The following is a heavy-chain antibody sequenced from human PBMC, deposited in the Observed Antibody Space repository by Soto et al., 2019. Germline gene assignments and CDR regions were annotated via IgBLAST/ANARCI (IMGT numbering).Heavy chain of an antibody. Sequence: QVQLVESGGGVVQPGRSLRVSCAASGFTFSDYGIYRVSQAPGKGLEWVALISYDGNNREYGDSVKGRFTISRDNSKNTLYLQMNSLRVEDTAVYYCTFGDNSFDYWGQGTLVTVSS. CDR2: ISYDGNNR. J-gene: IGHJ4*02. CDR1: GFTFSDYG. V-gene: IGHV3-30*03. CDR3: TFGDNSFDY. D-gene: IGHD1-20*01.